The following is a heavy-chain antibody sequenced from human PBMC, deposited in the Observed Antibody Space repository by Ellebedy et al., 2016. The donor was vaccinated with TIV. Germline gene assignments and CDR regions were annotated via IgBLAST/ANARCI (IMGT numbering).Heavy chain of an antibody. J-gene: IGHJ6*03. CDR1: GFTFRSYS. CDR3: ADRGPRRTFSMDV. D-gene: IGHD3-22*01. CDR2: ISYDVISQ. V-gene: IGHV3-30*01. Sequence: GESLKISCTASGFTFRSYSMFWVRQAPGKGLEWVALISYDVISQYYAYSVKGRFTTSRDNSKNMLYLQMNSLTPEDTAVYYCADRGPRRTFSMDVWGKGTTVTVSS.